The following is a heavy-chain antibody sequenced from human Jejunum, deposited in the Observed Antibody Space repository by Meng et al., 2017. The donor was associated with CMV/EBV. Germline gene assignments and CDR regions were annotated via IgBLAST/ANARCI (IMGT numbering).Heavy chain of an antibody. Sequence: KTSASPFTNSFFHWVRQAPRPGLEWITRIDPSGDSPTYAEKLQGRVTVTRDTSTNTVYLDLTSLTSEDTAVYYCTRDKPGEDKWDWGQGTLVTVSS. V-gene: IGHV1-46*04. CDR3: TRDKPGEDKWD. CDR2: IDPSGDSP. CDR1: ASPFTNSF. D-gene: IGHD1-26*01. J-gene: IGHJ4*02.